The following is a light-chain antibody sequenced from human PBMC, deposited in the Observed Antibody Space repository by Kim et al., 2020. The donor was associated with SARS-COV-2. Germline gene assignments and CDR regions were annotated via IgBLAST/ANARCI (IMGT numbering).Light chain of an antibody. CDR1: QSVSSK. CDR2: GAS. J-gene: IGKJ4*01. V-gene: IGKV3-15*01. CDR3: QQYNNWPPA. Sequence: VSPGEGATLSCRASQSVSSKLAWYQQKPGQAPRLLIYGASTRATGIAARFSGSGSGTEFTLTISSLQSEDLAVYYCQQYNNWPPAFGGGTKVEIK.